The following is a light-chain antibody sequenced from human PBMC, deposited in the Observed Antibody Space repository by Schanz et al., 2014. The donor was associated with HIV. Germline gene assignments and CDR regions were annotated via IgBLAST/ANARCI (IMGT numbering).Light chain of an antibody. V-gene: IGLV2-11*01. CDR1: SSDVGAYDY. CDR2: DVS. J-gene: IGLJ3*02. Sequence: QSALNQPRSVSGSPGQSVTIFCTGTSSDVGAYDYVSWYQQHPGKAPKLMILDVSQRPSGVPDRFSGSIDRSSNSASLTISALETEDEADYYCQSYDETNPGVFGGGTKVTVL. CDR3: QSYDETNPGV.